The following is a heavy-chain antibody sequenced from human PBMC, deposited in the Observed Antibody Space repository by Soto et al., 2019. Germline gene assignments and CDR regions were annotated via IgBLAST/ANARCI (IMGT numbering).Heavy chain of an antibody. V-gene: IGHV4-31*03. Sequence: SETLSLTCTVSGGSVTGGTYYWSWIRQHPGKGLEWIGYIYYSGVAFYNPSLKSRVTMSLDTSKNHFSLKLTSVTAADTAVYYCARSHLQGTSGIDPWGLGTLVTVSS. CDR3: ARSHLQGTSGIDP. CDR2: IYYSGVA. J-gene: IGHJ5*02. CDR1: GGSVTGGTYY. D-gene: IGHD1-7*01.